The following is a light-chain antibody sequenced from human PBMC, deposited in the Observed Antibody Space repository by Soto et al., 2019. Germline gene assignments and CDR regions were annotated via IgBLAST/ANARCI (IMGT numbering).Light chain of an antibody. Sequence: EIVLTQSPGTLSLSPGQRAPLSCRASQSISSNFLAWYQQEPGQAPRLLISGASNRATGTPDRFRGSGSGTDLTITITRLEPEDCEVYYCHQYGSAPWTFGQGTKVDIK. CDR3: HQYGSAPWT. J-gene: IGKJ1*01. CDR2: GAS. V-gene: IGKV3-20*01. CDR1: QSISSNF.